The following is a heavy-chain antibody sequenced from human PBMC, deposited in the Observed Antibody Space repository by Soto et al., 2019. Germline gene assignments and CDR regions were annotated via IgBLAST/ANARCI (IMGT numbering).Heavy chain of an antibody. V-gene: IGHV1-8*01. Sequence: ASVKVSCKASGYTFTSYDINWVRQATGQGLEWMGWMNPNSGNTGYAQKFQGRVTMTRNTSISTAYMELSSLRSEDTAVYYCAREITIFGVSRFDPWGQGTLVTVSS. CDR2: MNPNSGNT. CDR3: AREITIFGVSRFDP. J-gene: IGHJ5*02. D-gene: IGHD3-3*01. CDR1: GYTFTSYD.